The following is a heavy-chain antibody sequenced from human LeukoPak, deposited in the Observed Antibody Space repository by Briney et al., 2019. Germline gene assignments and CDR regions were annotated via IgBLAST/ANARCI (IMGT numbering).Heavy chain of an antibody. V-gene: IGHV1-2*02. D-gene: IGHD5-18*01. CDR2: INPNSGGT. J-gene: IGHJ4*02. Sequence: ASVKVSCKATGYTFTGYYMHWVRQAPGQGLEWMGWINPNSGGTNYAQKFQGRVTMTRDTSISTAYMELSRLRSDDTAVYYCARGGGGYSYGHDYWGQGTLVTVSS. CDR3: ARGGGGYSYGHDY. CDR1: GYTFTGYY.